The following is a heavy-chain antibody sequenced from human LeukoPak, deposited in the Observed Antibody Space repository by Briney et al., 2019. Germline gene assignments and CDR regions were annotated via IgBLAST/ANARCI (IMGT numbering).Heavy chain of an antibody. Sequence: GGSLRLSCAASGFTFSSYSMNWVRQAPGKGLEWVSSISSSSSYIYYADSVKGRFTISRDNAKNSLYLQMNSLRAEDTAAYYCARDAFVFEFDYWGQGALVTVSS. J-gene: IGHJ4*02. CDR3: ARDAFVFEFDY. CDR2: ISSSSSYI. D-gene: IGHD3-16*01. V-gene: IGHV3-21*01. CDR1: GFTFSSYS.